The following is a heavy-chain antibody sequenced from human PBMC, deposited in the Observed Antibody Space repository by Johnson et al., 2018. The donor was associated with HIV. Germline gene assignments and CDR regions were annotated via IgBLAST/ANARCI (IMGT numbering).Heavy chain of an antibody. CDR3: ARAPGYSRAFDI. J-gene: IGHJ3*02. D-gene: IGHD5-24*01. Sequence: VQLVESGGGLVQPGGSLRLSCTASGFSVSSNYMNWVRQAPGKGLEWVSVIYTGGSTYYADSVRGRFTISRDNSKNTLYLQMNSLRADDTAVYYCARAPGYSRAFDIWGQGTSVTVSS. CDR1: GFSVSSNY. CDR2: IYTGGST. V-gene: IGHV3-66*01.